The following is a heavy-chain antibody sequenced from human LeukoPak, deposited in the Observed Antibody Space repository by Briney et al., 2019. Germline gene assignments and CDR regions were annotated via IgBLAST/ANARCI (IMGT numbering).Heavy chain of an antibody. CDR2: IHHRRGT. CDR1: GDSISTGDYY. J-gene: IGHJ6*02. D-gene: IGHD6-6*01. Sequence: SETLSLTCTVSGDSISTGDYYWSWIRQSPGKGLEWIGHIHHRRGTFYNPSLQSRLTISVDTSKNHFSLKLNSVTAADTAVYYCANARPRYGMDVWGQGTTVTVSS. V-gene: IGHV4-30-4*01. CDR3: ANARPRYGMDV.